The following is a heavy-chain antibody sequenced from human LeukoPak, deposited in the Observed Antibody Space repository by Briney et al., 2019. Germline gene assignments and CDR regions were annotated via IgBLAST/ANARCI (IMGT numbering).Heavy chain of an antibody. Sequence: GGSLRLSCAASGFTFSSYWMHWVRQAPGKGLVWVSHINSDGSSTSYADSVKGRFTISRDNAKNTLYLQMNSLRAEDTAVYYCARDLDPISYYYDSNGYSDWGQGTLVTVSS. CDR1: GFTFSSYW. J-gene: IGHJ4*02. CDR3: ARDLDPISYYYDSNGYSD. V-gene: IGHV3-74*01. D-gene: IGHD3-22*01. CDR2: INSDGSST.